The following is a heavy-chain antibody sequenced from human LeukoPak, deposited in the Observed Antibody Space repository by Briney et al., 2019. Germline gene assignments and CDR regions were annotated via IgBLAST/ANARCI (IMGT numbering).Heavy chain of an antibody. D-gene: IGHD5-24*01. CDR3: ARDADLGTTITGGFDI. Sequence: GGSLRLSCAASGFTFNSYWMSWVRQAPGKGLEWVASIKSDGSGKFYVDSVKGRFTISRDNARNSLYLQMNRLRAEDTAVYYCARDADLGTTITGGFDIWGQGTKVTVSS. CDR2: IKSDGSGK. CDR1: GFTFNSYW. J-gene: IGHJ3*02. V-gene: IGHV3-7*01.